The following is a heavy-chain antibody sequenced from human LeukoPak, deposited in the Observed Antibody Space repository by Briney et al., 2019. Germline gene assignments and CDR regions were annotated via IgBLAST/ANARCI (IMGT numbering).Heavy chain of an antibody. CDR2: IKQDGSEK. D-gene: IGHD1-14*01. CDR1: GFTFNICW. V-gene: IGHV3-7*01. Sequence: GGSLRLSCAASGFTFNICWMSWVRQAPGKGLEWVANIKQDGSEKYYVDSVKGRFTISRDNAKNSLYLQVNSLRAEDTAVYYCARNQRRLDYWGQGTLVTVSS. J-gene: IGHJ4*02. CDR3: ARNQRRLDY.